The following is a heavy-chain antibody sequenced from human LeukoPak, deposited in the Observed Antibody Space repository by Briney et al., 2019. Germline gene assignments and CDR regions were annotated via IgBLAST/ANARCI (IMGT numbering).Heavy chain of an antibody. Sequence: KPSETLSLTCTVSGGSISSYYWSWIRQPPGKGLEWIGYIYYSGSTNYNPSLKSRVTISVDTSKNQFSLKLSSVTAADTAVYYCARGFPGWPFDYWGQGTLVTVSS. V-gene: IGHV4-59*01. CDR2: IYYSGST. D-gene: IGHD2-15*01. J-gene: IGHJ4*02. CDR1: GGSISSYY. CDR3: ARGFPGWPFDY.